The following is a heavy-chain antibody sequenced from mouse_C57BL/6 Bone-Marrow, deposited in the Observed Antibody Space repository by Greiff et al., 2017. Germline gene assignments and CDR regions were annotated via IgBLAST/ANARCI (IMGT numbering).Heavy chain of an antibody. J-gene: IGHJ2*01. Sequence: EVQLVESGAELVRPGASVKLSCTASGFNIKDDYMHWVKQRPEQGLEWIGWIDPENGDTEYASKFQGKATITAYTSSNTAYLQLSSLTSEDTAVYYCPYGFDYWGQGTTLTVSS. D-gene: IGHD1-1*02. CDR1: GFNIKDDY. CDR3: PYGFDY. V-gene: IGHV14-4*01. CDR2: IDPENGDT.